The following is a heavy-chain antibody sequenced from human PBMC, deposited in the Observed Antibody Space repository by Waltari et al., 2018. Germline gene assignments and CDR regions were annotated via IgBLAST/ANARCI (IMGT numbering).Heavy chain of an antibody. Sequence: QVQLQESGPGLVKASGTLSLTCSVSGGSLGTYYWNWVRPPPGKGLEWIGSIYYSGTTKYNPSLNSRVTISVDTSKNQFSLSLSSVSAADTAVYYCARWATYYDAFDSWGQGALVTVSS. CDR3: ARWATYYDAFDS. CDR2: IYYSGTT. J-gene: IGHJ4*02. V-gene: IGHV4-59*01. CDR1: GGSLGTYY. D-gene: IGHD1-26*01.